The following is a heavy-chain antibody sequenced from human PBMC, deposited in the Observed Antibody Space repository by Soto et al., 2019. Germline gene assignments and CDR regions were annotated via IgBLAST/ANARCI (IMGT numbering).Heavy chain of an antibody. Sequence: GASVNVSCKASGYTFTSYGISWVRQAPGQGLEWMGWISAYNGNTNYAQKLQGRVTMTTDTSTSTAYMELRSLRSDDTAVYYCARDPHDLSPQGFAPWGQETLVTVPS. CDR3: ARDPHDLSPQGFAP. CDR2: ISAYNGNT. CDR1: GYTFTSYG. V-gene: IGHV1-18*01. J-gene: IGHJ5*02. D-gene: IGHD3-3*01.